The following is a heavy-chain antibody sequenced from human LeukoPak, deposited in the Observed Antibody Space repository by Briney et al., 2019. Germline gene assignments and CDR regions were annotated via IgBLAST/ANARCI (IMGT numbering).Heavy chain of an antibody. D-gene: IGHD3-22*01. V-gene: IGHV3-48*01. CDR3: AGAGYYYDSSGYKGVYYYYMDV. J-gene: IGHJ6*03. CDR2: ISSSSSTI. CDR1: GFTFSSYS. Sequence: GSLRLSCAASGFTFSSYSMNWVRQAPGKGLEWVSYISSSSSTIYCADSVKGRFTISRDNAKNSLYLQMNSLRAEGTAVYYCAGAGYYYDSSGYKGVYYYYMDVWGKGTTVTVSS.